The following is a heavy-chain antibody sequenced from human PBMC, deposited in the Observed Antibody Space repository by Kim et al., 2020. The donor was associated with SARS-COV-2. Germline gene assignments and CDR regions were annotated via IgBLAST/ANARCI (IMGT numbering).Heavy chain of an antibody. CDR3: AKDTEGGRVNYYDSSGPYGAFDI. Sequence: GGSLRLSCAASGFTFSSYAMSWVRQAPGKGLEWVSAISGSGGSTYYADSVKGRFTISRDNSKNTLYLQMNSLRAEDTAVYYCAKDTEGGRVNYYDSSGPYGAFDIWGQGTMVTVSS. V-gene: IGHV3-23*01. CDR1: GFTFSSYA. J-gene: IGHJ3*02. D-gene: IGHD3-22*01. CDR2: ISGSGGST.